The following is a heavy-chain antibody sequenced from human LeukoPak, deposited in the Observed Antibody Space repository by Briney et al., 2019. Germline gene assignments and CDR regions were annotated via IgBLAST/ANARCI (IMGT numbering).Heavy chain of an antibody. CDR2: ISAYNGNT. J-gene: IGHJ4*02. CDR1: GYTFTSYG. Sequence: GASVKVSCKASGYTFTSYGISWVRQAPGQRLEWMGWISAYNGNTNYAQKLQGRVTMTTDTSTSTAYMELRSLRSDDTAVYYCARGPLIAVAGRAIPWYFDYWGQGTLVTVSS. V-gene: IGHV1-18*01. D-gene: IGHD6-19*01. CDR3: ARGPLIAVAGRAIPWYFDY.